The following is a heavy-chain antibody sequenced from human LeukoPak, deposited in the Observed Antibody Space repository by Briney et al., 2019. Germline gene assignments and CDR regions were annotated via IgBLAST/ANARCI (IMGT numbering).Heavy chain of an antibody. CDR3: ARTPATVTSRGYYYYYGMDV. CDR1: GGSISSYY. D-gene: IGHD4-17*01. Sequence: KPSETLSLTCTVSGGSISSYYWSWIRQPPGKGLEWIGYIYYSGSTNYNPSLKSRVTISVDTSKNQFSLKLSSVTAADTAVYYCARTPATVTSRGYYYYYGMDVWGQGTTVTVSS. J-gene: IGHJ6*02. CDR2: IYYSGST. V-gene: IGHV4-59*12.